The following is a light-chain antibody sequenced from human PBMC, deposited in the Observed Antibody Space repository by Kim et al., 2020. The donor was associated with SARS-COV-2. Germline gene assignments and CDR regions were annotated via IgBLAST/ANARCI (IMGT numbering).Light chain of an antibody. V-gene: IGKV3-20*01. CDR3: HQYGTSPMYT. CDR2: AAS. CDR1: QSVGSSY. J-gene: IGKJ2*01. Sequence: SPGERPTLSCRAGQSVGSSYLAWYQQKPGQAPRLLIYAASSRATGIPDRFSGSGYGTDFTLTISRLEPEDFAVYYCHQYGTSPMYTFGQGTKLEI.